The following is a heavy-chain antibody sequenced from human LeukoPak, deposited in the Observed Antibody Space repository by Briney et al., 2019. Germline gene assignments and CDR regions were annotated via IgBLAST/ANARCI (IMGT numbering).Heavy chain of an antibody. CDR3: ARGRYCSDGSCHGWLDP. D-gene: IGHD2-15*01. Sequence: ASVKVSCKASGYTFTSYDINWVRQATGQGREWMGWMNPNSGNTGYVQKFQGRVTMTRNTSISTAYMELSSLRSEDTAVYYCARGRYCSDGSCHGWLDPWGQGTLVTVSS. CDR2: MNPNSGNT. J-gene: IGHJ5*02. CDR1: GYTFTSYD. V-gene: IGHV1-8*01.